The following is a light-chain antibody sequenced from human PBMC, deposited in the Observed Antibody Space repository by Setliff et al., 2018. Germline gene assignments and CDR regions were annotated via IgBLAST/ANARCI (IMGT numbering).Light chain of an antibody. CDR2: EVN. Sequence: QSALTQPPSAFGSPGQSVTISCTGTSSDIGGYNYVSWYQQHPGKAPKLMIYEVNKRPSGVPDRFSGSKSGNTASLTVSGLQAEDEADYYCSSYAGSRNFYVFGTGTKVTVL. V-gene: IGLV2-8*01. J-gene: IGLJ1*01. CDR1: SSDIGGYNY. CDR3: SSYAGSRNFYV.